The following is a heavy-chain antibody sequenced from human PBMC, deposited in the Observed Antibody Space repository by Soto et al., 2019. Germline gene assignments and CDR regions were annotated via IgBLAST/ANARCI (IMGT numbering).Heavy chain of an antibody. Sequence: ASVKVSCKASGYTFTSYGISWVRQAPGQGLEWMGWISAYNGNTNYAQKLQGRVTMTTDTSTSTAYMELRSLRSDDTAVYYCAKYSSGWTLPGAYYYYYGMDVWGQGTTVTVSS. J-gene: IGHJ6*02. D-gene: IGHD6-19*01. V-gene: IGHV1-18*01. CDR2: ISAYNGNT. CDR1: GYTFTSYG. CDR3: AKYSSGWTLPGAYYYYYGMDV.